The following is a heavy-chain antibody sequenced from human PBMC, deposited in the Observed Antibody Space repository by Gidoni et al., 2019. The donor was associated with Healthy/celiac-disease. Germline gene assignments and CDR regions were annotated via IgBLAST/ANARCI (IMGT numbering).Heavy chain of an antibody. D-gene: IGHD1-26*01. CDR3: AREPSGVGATYYFDY. V-gene: IGHV3-33*01. Sequence: QVQLVESGGGVVQPGRSLRLSCAASGFTFSSYGMHWVRQVPGKWLEWVAVIWYDGSNKYYADSVKGRFTISRDNSKNTLYLQMNSLRAEDTAVYYCAREPSGVGATYYFDYWGQGTLVTVSS. CDR2: IWYDGSNK. J-gene: IGHJ4*02. CDR1: GFTFSSYG.